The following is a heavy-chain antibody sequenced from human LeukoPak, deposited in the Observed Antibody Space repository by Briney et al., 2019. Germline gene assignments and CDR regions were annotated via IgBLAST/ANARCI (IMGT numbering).Heavy chain of an antibody. V-gene: IGHV3-7*03. CDR1: GFIFSRFW. D-gene: IGHD3-10*01. Sequence: GGSLSLSCAASGFIFSRFWMNWVCQAPGTGLERVATIKEDGSEKYYVDAMRGRITISRDNAKNSLYLQINSRGAEDTAMYYCARLSGSGSSPFDYWGQGTLVTVSS. CDR3: ARLSGSGSSPFDY. J-gene: IGHJ4*02. CDR2: IKEDGSEK.